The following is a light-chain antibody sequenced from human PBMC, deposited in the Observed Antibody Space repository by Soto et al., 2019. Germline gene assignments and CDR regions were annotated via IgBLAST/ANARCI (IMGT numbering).Light chain of an antibody. Sequence: DIQMTQSPSTLSASVGDRVTITCRASQSINNWLAWYQQKPGKAPKFLIYKASSLESGVPSRFSGSGSGTEVPLAITSLQPDDFATYYFQQYYRYPRTFGGGTKVEIQ. J-gene: IGKJ4*01. CDR2: KAS. CDR3: QQYYRYPRT. V-gene: IGKV1-5*03. CDR1: QSINNW.